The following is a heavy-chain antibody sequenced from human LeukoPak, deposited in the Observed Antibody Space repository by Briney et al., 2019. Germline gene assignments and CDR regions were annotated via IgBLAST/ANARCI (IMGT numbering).Heavy chain of an antibody. J-gene: IGHJ3*02. CDR1: GGSFSSYY. CDR2: INHGEST. V-gene: IGHV4-34*01. Sequence: SETLSLTCAIHGGSFSSYYWSWIRQPPGKGLECNGQINHGESTSDNPSLKSRVTISGDTSKNLFSLKLNSVTAAVTAVYYCARDEGITIFGVVIPRHAFDIWGQGTMVTVSS. D-gene: IGHD3-3*01. CDR3: ARDEGITIFGVVIPRHAFDI.